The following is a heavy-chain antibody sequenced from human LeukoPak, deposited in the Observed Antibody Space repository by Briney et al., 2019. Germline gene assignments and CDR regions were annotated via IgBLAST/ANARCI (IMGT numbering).Heavy chain of an antibody. CDR1: GYTFTSYY. Sequence: GASVKVSCKASGYTFTSYYMHWVRQAPGQGLEWMGIINPSGGSTSYAQKFQGRVTMTRDTYTSTVYMELSSLRSEDTAVYYCARGQYQLLYSDYFDYWGQGTLVTVSS. V-gene: IGHV1-46*03. CDR3: ARGQYQLLYSDYFDY. J-gene: IGHJ4*02. D-gene: IGHD2-2*02. CDR2: INPSGGST.